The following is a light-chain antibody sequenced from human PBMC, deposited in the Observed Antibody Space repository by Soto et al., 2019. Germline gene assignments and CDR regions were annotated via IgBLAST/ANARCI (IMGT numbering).Light chain of an antibody. Sequence: DIQMPQSPSSLSASVGDRVTITCRASQTISNYLYWYQQRPGRAPNLLIYAASSLQSGVPSRFSGSGSGTDFTLTISSLQPEDFATYYCQQYNNWPLTFGGGTKVDIK. CDR3: QQYNNWPLT. J-gene: IGKJ4*01. V-gene: IGKV1-39*01. CDR1: QTISNY. CDR2: AAS.